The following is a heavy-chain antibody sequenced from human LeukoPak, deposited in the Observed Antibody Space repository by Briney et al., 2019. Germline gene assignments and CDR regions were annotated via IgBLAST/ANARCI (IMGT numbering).Heavy chain of an antibody. V-gene: IGHV3-9*01. CDR2: ISWNSGSI. CDR3: AKDSVYYYDSSGYSALFDY. CDR1: GFTFDDYA. D-gene: IGHD3-22*01. J-gene: IGHJ4*02. Sequence: GGSLRLSGAASGFTFDDYAMHWVRQAPGKGLEWVSGISWNSGSIGYADSVKGRFTISRDNAKNSLYLQMNSLRAEDTALYYCAKDSVYYYDSSGYSALFDYWGQGTLVTVSS.